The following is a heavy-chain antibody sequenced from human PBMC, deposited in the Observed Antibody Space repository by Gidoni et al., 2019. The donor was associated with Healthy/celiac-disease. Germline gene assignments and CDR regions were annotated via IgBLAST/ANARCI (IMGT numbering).Heavy chain of an antibody. V-gene: IGHV1-46*01. Sequence: QVQLVQSGAEVKKPGASVKVSCKASGYTFTSYSMHWVRQAPGQGLEWMGIINPSGGSTSYAQKFQGRVTMTRDTSTSTVYMELSSLRSEDTAVYYCARSPPVLRFLEWLLYEYYFDYWGQGTLVTVSS. J-gene: IGHJ4*02. CDR1: GYTFTSYS. CDR2: INPSGGST. CDR3: ARSPPVLRFLEWLLYEYYFDY. D-gene: IGHD3-3*01.